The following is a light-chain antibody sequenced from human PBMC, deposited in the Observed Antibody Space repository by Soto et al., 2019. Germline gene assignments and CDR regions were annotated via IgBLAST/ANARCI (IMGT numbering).Light chain of an antibody. CDR2: AAS. V-gene: IGKV1-8*01. Sequence: AIRMTQSPSPFSASTGDRVTITCRASQGISSYLAWYQQKPGQAPKLLIYAASTLQSGVPSRFSGSGSGTDFTLTISCLQSEDFATYYCQQYYSYPHTFGQGTKVEIK. CDR1: QGISSY. CDR3: QQYYSYPHT. J-gene: IGKJ1*01.